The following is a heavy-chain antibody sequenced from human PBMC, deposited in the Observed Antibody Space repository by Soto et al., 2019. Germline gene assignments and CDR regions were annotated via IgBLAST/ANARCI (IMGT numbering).Heavy chain of an antibody. CDR2: IIPIFGTA. V-gene: IGHV1-69*06. Sequence: GASVKVSCKASGGTFSSYAISWVRQAPGQGLEWMGGIIPIFGTANYAQKFQGRVTITADKSTSTAYMELSSLRSEDTAVYYCARGGIAVAGFYYFDYWGQGTLVTVSS. CDR3: ARGGIAVAGFYYFDY. J-gene: IGHJ4*02. D-gene: IGHD6-19*01. CDR1: GGTFSSYA.